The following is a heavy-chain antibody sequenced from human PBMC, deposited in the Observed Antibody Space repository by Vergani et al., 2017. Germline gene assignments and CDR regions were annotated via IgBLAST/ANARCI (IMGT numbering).Heavy chain of an antibody. CDR1: GFTFDDYT. V-gene: IGHV3-43*01. J-gene: IGHJ4*02. D-gene: IGHD3-9*01. Sequence: EVQLVESGGVVVQPGGSLRLSCAASGFTFDDYTMHWVRQAPGKGLEWVSLISWDGGSTYYADSVKGRFTISRDNSKNSLYLQMNSLRTEDTALYYCAKEERGDILTGYPPGSMDYWGQGTLVTVSS. CDR3: AKEERGDILTGYPPGSMDY. CDR2: ISWDGGST.